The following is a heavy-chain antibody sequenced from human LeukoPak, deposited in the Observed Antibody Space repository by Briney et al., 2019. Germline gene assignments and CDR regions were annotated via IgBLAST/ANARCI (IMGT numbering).Heavy chain of an antibody. Sequence: SETLSLTCTVSGASISNYYWNWIRQPAGKGLEWIGRIYNSGMTKYNRALGSRVTMSVDTSKNQLSLELTSLIAADTAVYYCARGPDGYCSSASCQHYFDYWGQGTLVTVSS. V-gene: IGHV4-4*07. CDR1: GASISNYY. CDR2: IYNSGMT. J-gene: IGHJ4*02. CDR3: ARGPDGYCSSASCQHYFDY. D-gene: IGHD2-2*03.